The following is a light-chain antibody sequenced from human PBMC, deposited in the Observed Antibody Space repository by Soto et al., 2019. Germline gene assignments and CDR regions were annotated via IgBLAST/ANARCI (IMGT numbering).Light chain of an antibody. CDR2: QAS. V-gene: IGKV1-5*03. Sequence: DIQMTQSPSTLSASVGDRVTITCRAGQSISDWLAWYQQKPGKAPKLLIYQASNLESGLPSRFSGSGSGTDFTLTISSLQPDDFVTYYCQQSYTYPTFGGGTKIEIK. CDR1: QSISDW. J-gene: IGKJ4*01. CDR3: QQSYTYPT.